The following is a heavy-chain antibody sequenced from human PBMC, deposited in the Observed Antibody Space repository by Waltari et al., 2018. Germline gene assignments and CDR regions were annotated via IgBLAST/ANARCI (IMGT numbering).Heavy chain of an antibody. CDR1: GFTFR. CDR3: VSEWFDF. J-gene: IGHJ4*02. V-gene: IGHV3-74*01. Sequence: EVQLVESGGGLVQPGGSLRLSCAASGFTFRMHWVRQAPGKGLVWVSRINSDGSSTNYADSVKGRFAIFRDNARNTLYLQMNSLRVEDTAVYYCVSEWFDFWGQGTLVTVSS. CDR2: INSDGSST.